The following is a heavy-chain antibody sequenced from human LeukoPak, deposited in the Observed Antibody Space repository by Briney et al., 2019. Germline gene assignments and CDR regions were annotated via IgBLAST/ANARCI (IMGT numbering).Heavy chain of an antibody. Sequence: GGSLRLSCAASGFTFSSYEMNWVRQAPGKGLEWVSGMSSGGGYTYYADSVKGRFTISRDNSKNTLYLQMNSLRAEDTAVYYCARPIYSGSYYSHFDYWGQGTLVTVSS. V-gene: IGHV3-23*01. CDR1: GFTFSSYE. CDR2: MSSGGGYT. D-gene: IGHD1-26*01. CDR3: ARPIYSGSYYSHFDY. J-gene: IGHJ4*02.